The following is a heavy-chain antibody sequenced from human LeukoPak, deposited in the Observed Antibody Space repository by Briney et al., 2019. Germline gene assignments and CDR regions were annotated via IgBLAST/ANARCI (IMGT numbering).Heavy chain of an antibody. CDR2: ISNDGSKT. Sequence: GGSLRLSCAASGFTFSLYGMHWVRQAPGKGLEWVALISNDGSKTYYADSVKGRFTISRDNSKNTVYLQVSSLRADDTAVYYCAKDSRGANFFGDFDYWGREPWSPSPQ. CDR1: GFTFSLYG. J-gene: IGHJ4*02. D-gene: IGHD3-10*01. CDR3: AKDSRGANFFGDFDY. V-gene: IGHV3-33*06.